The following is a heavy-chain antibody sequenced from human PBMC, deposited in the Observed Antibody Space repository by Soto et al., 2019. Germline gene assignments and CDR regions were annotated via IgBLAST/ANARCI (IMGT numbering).Heavy chain of an antibody. Sequence: QVLLQESGPQLVNPSPPLSLTCTVSGGPVRDAYSYWTWILPLPGKGQEWIGHLSYTGSTYYNPSLHYRASFSVDDSSNPLSLRLRSVTAAATAVYYCARELEGGVFDIWGRGTLVTVSS. D-gene: IGHD2-8*02. CDR3: ARELEGGVFDI. V-gene: IGHV4-30-4*01. CDR2: LSYTGST. CDR1: GGPVRDAYSY. J-gene: IGHJ3*02.